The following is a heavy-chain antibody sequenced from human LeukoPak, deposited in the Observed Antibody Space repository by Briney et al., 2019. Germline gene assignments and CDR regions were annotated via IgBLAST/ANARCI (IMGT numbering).Heavy chain of an antibody. CDR3: ARDPDLAVLKLYV. D-gene: IGHD2-8*01. J-gene: IGHJ4*02. CDR2: LIPIIGKP. V-gene: IGHV1-69*04. Sequence: SVKVSCKASGGTFSTYGVNWLRQAPGQGLEWMGRLIPIIGKPNYAQKFQRRVTITADKSTSTAYMDLISLKSEDTAVYYCARDPDLAVLKLYVWGQGTLVTVSS. CDR1: GGTFSTYG.